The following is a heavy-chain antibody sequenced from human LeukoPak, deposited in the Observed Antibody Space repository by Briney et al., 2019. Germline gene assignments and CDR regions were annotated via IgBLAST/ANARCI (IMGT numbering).Heavy chain of an antibody. CDR3: AKDIAQGYTFGSIEQDY. Sequence: GGSLRLSCAVSGLTFSRYAMSWVRQAPGKGLEWVSAISESGSGTYYADSVKGRFTISRDSSKDTLSLQMNSLRAEDTAGYYCAKDIAQGYTFGSIEQDYWGQGTLVTVSS. D-gene: IGHD5-18*01. CDR1: GLTFSRYA. V-gene: IGHV3-23*01. CDR2: ISESGSGT. J-gene: IGHJ4*02.